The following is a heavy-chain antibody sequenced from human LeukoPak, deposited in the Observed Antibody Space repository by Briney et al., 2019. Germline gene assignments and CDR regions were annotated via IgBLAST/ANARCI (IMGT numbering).Heavy chain of an antibody. J-gene: IGHJ4*02. CDR2: RSGSGST. Sequence: SPQTLFLTCTVSCDSISSGDYYWSCLRPPAWKGLEWIARRSGSGSTKDNPSLKSRGIISVDTSKKKFSLKQSTGSGADTAVYFCARLMRGWSRNGVYDYWGQGTLVTVSS. V-gene: IGHV4-61*02. CDR1: CDSISSGDYY. CDR3: ARLMRGWSRNGVYDY. D-gene: IGHD2-8*01.